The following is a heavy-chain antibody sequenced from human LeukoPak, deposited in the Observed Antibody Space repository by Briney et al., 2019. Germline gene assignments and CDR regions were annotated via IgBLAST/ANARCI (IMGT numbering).Heavy chain of an antibody. V-gene: IGHV3-48*03. CDR2: IDYSVSTK. D-gene: IGHD3-9*01. J-gene: IGHJ1*01. CDR1: GFTFSSFP. CDR3: VVWVAYDILTTYPGAEYFQH. Sequence: GGSLRLSCAGSGFTFSSFPMNWVRQASGKGLEWISYIDYSVSTKYYADSVKGRFTISRDNAKNSVYLQMNSLRAEDTAVYYCVVWVAYDILTTYPGAEYFQHWGQGTLVSVSS.